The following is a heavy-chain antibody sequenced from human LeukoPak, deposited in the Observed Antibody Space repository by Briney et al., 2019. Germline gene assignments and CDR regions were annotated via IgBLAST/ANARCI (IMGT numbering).Heavy chain of an antibody. CDR3: ARDSSMLRGPLVIYYFDF. CDR1: GFTFSSYA. J-gene: IGHJ4*02. V-gene: IGHV3-23*01. Sequence: GGSLRLSCAASGFTFSSYAMSWVRQAPGKGLEWVSTISGGGDATYYADSVKGRFTISRDNSKNTLYLQMNSLRVEDTAVYYCARDSSMLRGPLVIYYFDFWGQGTLVTVSS. CDR2: ISGGGDAT. D-gene: IGHD3-10*01.